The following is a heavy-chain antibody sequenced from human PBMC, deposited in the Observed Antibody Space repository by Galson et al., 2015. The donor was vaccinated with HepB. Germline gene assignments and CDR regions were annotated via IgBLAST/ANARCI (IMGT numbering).Heavy chain of an antibody. D-gene: IGHD3-10*01. CDR3: AREITPYGSGRAFDY. J-gene: IGHJ4*02. CDR1: GYTFTSYA. Sequence: SVKVSCKASGYTFTSYAMHWVRQAPGQRLEWMGWINAGNGNTKYSQKFQGRVTITRDTSASTAYMELSSLRSEDTAVYYCAREITPYGSGRAFDYWGQGTLVTVSS. V-gene: IGHV1-3*01. CDR2: INAGNGNT.